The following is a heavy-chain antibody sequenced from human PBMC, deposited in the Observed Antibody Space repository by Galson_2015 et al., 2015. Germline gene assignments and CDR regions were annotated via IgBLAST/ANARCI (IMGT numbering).Heavy chain of an antibody. V-gene: IGHV1-58*01. Sequence: SVKVSCKASGFTFTSSAVQWVRQARGQRLEWIGWIVVGSGNTNYAQKFQERVTITRDMSTSTAYMELSSLRSEDTAVYYCAADYERGESGWTYGMDVWGQGTTVTVSS. CDR2: IVVGSGNT. CDR3: AADYERGESGWTYGMDV. CDR1: GFTFTSSA. D-gene: IGHD3-10*01. J-gene: IGHJ6*02.